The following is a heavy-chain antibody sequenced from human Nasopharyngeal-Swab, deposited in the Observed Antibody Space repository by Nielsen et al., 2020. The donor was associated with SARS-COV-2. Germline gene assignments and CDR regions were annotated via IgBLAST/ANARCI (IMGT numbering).Heavy chain of an antibody. CDR1: GFTFSSYT. D-gene: IGHD4-17*01. J-gene: IGHJ4*02. CDR2: ISYDASDK. V-gene: IGHV3-30*04. CDR3: ARENDYADEYYFDY. Sequence: GESLKISCAASGFTFSSYTIHWVRQAPGKGLEWVAVISYDASDKYYADFVKGQFTLSRDNSKNTVYLQMNSLRAEDTAVYYCARENDYADEYYFDYWGQGTLVTVSS.